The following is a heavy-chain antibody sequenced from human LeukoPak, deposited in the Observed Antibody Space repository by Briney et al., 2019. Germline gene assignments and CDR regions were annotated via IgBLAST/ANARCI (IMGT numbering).Heavy chain of an antibody. D-gene: IGHD1-26*01. CDR1: GFIFSDYY. V-gene: IGHV3-11*01. J-gene: IGHJ6*02. Sequence: PGGSLRLSCAASGFIFSDYYMTWIRQVPGKGLEWASYMSGDADVINYADSVKGRFTISRDNAKRSVYLQMNSLRAEDTALYYCARGGAHGMDVWGQGTTVTVSS. CDR3: ARGGAHGMDV. CDR2: MSGDADVI.